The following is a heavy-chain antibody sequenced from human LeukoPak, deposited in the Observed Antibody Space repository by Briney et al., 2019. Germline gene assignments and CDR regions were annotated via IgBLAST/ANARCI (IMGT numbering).Heavy chain of an antibody. J-gene: IGHJ6*02. V-gene: IGHV4-59*01. CDR2: SYDSGST. CDR1: GGSISSYY. Sequence: SETLSLTCTVSGGSISSYYWSWIRQPPGKGLEWIGHSYDSGSTNYNPSLKSRVTISVDTSKNQFSLKLSSVTAADTAVYYCARDRRGYVVVPAAIPNYYSGMDVWGQGTTVTVSS. D-gene: IGHD2-2*02. CDR3: ARDRRGYVVVPAAIPNYYSGMDV.